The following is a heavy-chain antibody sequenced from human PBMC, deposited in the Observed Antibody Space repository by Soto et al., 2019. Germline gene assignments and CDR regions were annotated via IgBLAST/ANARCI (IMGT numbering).Heavy chain of an antibody. CDR1: GDSVTSHY. J-gene: IGHJ4*02. CDR2: MHYTGFS. CDR3: AAADGNGWYDY. D-gene: IGHD6-19*01. Sequence: SETLSLTCSFSGDSVTSHYLTWIRQSPEKRLEWIGYMHYTGFSHYNPSLKSRLTISVDRSKNQFTLQLTSVTVADTAVYYCAAADGNGWYDYWGQGTQVTVSS. V-gene: IGHV4-59*02.